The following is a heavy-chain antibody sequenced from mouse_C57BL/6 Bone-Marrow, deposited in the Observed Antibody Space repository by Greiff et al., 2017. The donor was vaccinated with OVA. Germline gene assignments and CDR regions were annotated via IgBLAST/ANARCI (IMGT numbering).Heavy chain of an antibody. CDR1: GYAFSSSW. CDR3: ARDLGPPYFDY. CDR2: IYPGDGDT. J-gene: IGHJ2*01. V-gene: IGHV1-82*01. Sequence: VKLMESGPELVKPGASVKISCKASGYAFSSSWMNWVKQRPGKGLEWIGRIYPGDGDTNYNGKFKGKATLTADKSSSTAYMQLSSLTSEDSAVYFCARDLGPPYFDYWGQGTTLTVSS. D-gene: IGHD4-1*01.